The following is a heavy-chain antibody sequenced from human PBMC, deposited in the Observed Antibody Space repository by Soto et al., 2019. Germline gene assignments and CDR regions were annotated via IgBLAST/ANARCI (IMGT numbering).Heavy chain of an antibody. CDR2: INSDGSST. D-gene: IGHD3-22*01. CDR3: ARVGYYDSSGYGHYYGMDV. J-gene: IGHJ6*02. Sequence: EVQLVESGGGLVQPGGSLRLSCAASGFTFSSYWMHWVRQAPGKGLVWVSRINSDGSSTSYADSVKGRFTISRDNAKNTLYLQMNSLRAEDTAVYYWARVGYYDSSGYGHYYGMDVWGQGTTVTVSS. V-gene: IGHV3-74*01. CDR1: GFTFSSYW.